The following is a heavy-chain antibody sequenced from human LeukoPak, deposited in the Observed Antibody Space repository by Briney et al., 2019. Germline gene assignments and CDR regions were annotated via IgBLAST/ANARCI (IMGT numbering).Heavy chain of an antibody. D-gene: IGHD3-9*01. V-gene: IGHV3-7*03. J-gene: IGHJ4*02. CDR1: GFTFSSYW. Sequence: PRGSLRLSCAASGFTFSSYWMSWVRQAPGKGLEWVANIKQDGSEKYYVDSVKGRFTISRDNAKNSLYLQMNSLRAEDAAVYYCARNFDWLYQILDYWGQGTLVTVSS. CDR2: IKQDGSEK. CDR3: ARNFDWLYQILDY.